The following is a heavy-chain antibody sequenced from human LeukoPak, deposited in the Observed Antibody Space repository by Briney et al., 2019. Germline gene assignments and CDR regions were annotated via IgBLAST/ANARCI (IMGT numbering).Heavy chain of an antibody. CDR2: ISGSGGMT. D-gene: IGHD4-23*01. J-gene: IGHJ3*02. CDR3: AKGDYGGNPDAFDI. V-gene: IGHV3-23*01. Sequence: PGGSLGLSCAASGITLSGYAMSWVRQAPGKGLEWVSVISGSGGMTHYADSVKGRFTISRDSSKNTMYLQMNSLRAEDTAIYFCAKGDYGGNPDAFDIWGQETMVTVSS. CDR1: GITLSGYA.